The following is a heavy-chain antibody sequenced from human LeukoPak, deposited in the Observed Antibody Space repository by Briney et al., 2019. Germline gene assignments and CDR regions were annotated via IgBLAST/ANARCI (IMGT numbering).Heavy chain of an antibody. D-gene: IGHD2-15*01. CDR3: VRDNPRCCGVVPANVDDY. CDR1: GFTFSSYT. CDR2: ISSSGSYI. J-gene: IGHJ4*02. Sequence: GGSLRLSCAASGFTFSSYTMNWVRQAPGKGLEWVSSISSSGSYIYNADSVKGRFTISRDNAKNSLYLQMHSLRAEDTAVYFCVRDNPRCCGVVPANVDDYWGQGTLVTVSS. V-gene: IGHV3-21*01.